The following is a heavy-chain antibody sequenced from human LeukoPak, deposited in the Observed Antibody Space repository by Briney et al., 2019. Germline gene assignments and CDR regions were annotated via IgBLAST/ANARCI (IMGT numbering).Heavy chain of an antibody. J-gene: IGHJ4*02. CDR3: AKSSCSGGSYYSWYYFDY. CDR2: ISGSGGST. D-gene: IGHD2-15*01. CDR1: GITLSNYG. V-gene: IGHV3-23*01. Sequence: GGSLRLSCAVSGITLSNYGMSWVRQVPGKGLEWVAGISGSGGSTYYADSVKSRFTISRDNSKNTLYLQMNSLRAEDTAVYYCAKSSCSGGSYYSWYYFDYWGQGTLVTVSS.